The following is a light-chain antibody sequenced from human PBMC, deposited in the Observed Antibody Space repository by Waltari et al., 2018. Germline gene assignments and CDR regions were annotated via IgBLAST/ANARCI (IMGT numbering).Light chain of an antibody. V-gene: IGKV1-5*03. CDR3: QQYNSFPIT. J-gene: IGKJ5*01. CDR1: QSISTW. Sequence: DRVTITCRASQSISTWLAWYQQKPGKSPNLLIYESSSLESGVPSRFSGSGSGTEFTLTISGLQPDDFATYYCQQYNSFPITFGPGTRLEIK. CDR2: ESS.